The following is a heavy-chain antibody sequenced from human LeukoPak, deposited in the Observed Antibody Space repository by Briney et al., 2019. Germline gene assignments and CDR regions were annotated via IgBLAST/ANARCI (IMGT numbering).Heavy chain of an antibody. Sequence: VASVKVSCAASGYTFTGYNIHWVRQAPGQGLEWMGWLNPKSGGTIYAQQFQGRVTMTRDTSISTAYMELSGLRSDDTAVYYCARGDLGYYYDRSGPIDYWGQGNLVTVSS. CDR1: GYTFTGYN. CDR2: LNPKSGGT. V-gene: IGHV1-2*02. J-gene: IGHJ4*02. D-gene: IGHD3-22*01. CDR3: ARGDLGYYYDRSGPIDY.